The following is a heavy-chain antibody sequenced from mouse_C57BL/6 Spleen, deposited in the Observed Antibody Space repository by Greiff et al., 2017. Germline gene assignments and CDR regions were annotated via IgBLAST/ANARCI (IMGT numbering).Heavy chain of an antibody. J-gene: IGHJ4*01. V-gene: IGHV5-9*01. CDR1: GFTFSSYT. CDR2: ISGGGGNT. CDR3: ARQTGFYYAMDY. Sequence: EVQVVESGGGLVKPGGSLKLSCAASGFTFSSYTMSWVRQTPEKRLEWVATISGGGGNTYYPDSVKGRFTISRDNAKNTLYLQMSSLRSEDTALYYCARQTGFYYAMDYWGQGTSVTVSS. D-gene: IGHD4-1*01.